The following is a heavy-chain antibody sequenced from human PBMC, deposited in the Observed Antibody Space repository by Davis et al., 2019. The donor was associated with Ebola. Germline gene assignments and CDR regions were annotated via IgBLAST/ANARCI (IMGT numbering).Heavy chain of an antibody. CDR2: IYYNGST. CDR3: ARDRRVGELGGFDY. D-gene: IGHD1-7*01. CDR1: GGSVSSGSYY. Sequence: PSETLSLTCTVSGGSVSSGSYYWSWIRQPPGKGLEWIGYIYYNGSTNYNPSLKSRVTISVDTSKNQFSLKLSSVTAADTAVYYCARDRRVGELGGFDYWGQGTLVTVSS. J-gene: IGHJ4*02. V-gene: IGHV4-61*01.